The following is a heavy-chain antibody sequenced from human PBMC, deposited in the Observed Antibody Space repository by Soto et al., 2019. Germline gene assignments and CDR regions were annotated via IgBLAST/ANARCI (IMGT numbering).Heavy chain of an antibody. D-gene: IGHD5-12*01. V-gene: IGHV4-30-2*01. CDR2: IYRSGDT. CDR3: ARGHDANDD. CDR1: GGSISSGDYS. J-gene: IGHJ1*01. Sequence: QLQLQESSSGLVKPSQTLSLTCAVSGGSISSGDYSWSWIRQPPGKGLEWIGYIYRSGDTYYNPSLKSRVTISIDTSKNQFSLRLNSLTAADTAVYYCARGHDANDDWGQGTLVTVSS.